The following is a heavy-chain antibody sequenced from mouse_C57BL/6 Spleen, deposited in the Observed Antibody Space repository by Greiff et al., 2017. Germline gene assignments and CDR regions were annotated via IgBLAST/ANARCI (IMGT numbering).Heavy chain of an antibody. CDR1: GFTFSDYG. Sequence: EVKLMESGGGLVKPGGSLKLSCAASGFTFSDYGMHWVRQAPEKGLEWVAYISSGSSTIYYADTVKGRFTISRDNAKNTLFLQMTSLRSEDTAMYYCARPRGDSDYFDYWGQGTTLTVSS. J-gene: IGHJ2*01. D-gene: IGHD2-13*01. CDR3: ARPRGDSDYFDY. V-gene: IGHV5-17*01. CDR2: ISSGSSTI.